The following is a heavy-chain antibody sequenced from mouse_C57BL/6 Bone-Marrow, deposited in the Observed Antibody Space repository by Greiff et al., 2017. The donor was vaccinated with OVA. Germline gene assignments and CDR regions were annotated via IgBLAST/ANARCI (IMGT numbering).Heavy chain of an antibody. CDR1: GYAFTNYL. V-gene: IGHV1-54*01. J-gene: IGHJ4*01. CDR2: INPGSGGT. CDR3: ARSSMDY. Sequence: QVQLQQSGAELVRPGTSVKVSCKASGYAFTNYLIEWVKQRPGQGLEWIGVINPGSGGTNYNEKLKGKATLTADKSSSTAYMQLSSLTSEDSAVYFCARSSMDYWGQGTSVTVSS.